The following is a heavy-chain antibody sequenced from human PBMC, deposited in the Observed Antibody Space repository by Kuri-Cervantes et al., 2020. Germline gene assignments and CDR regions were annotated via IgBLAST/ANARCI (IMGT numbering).Heavy chain of an antibody. D-gene: IGHD3-10*01. Sequence: GGSLRLSCAASGFTVSANYMSWVRQAPGKGLESVSIIYSGDNTYYADSVKGRFTISRDNPQNTLYLQMNSLRAEDTAVYYCYYYGSGSYYQDAFDIWGQGTMVTVSS. V-gene: IGHV3-66*02. CDR2: IYSGDNT. J-gene: IGHJ3*02. CDR3: YYYGSGSYYQDAFDI. CDR1: GFTVSANY.